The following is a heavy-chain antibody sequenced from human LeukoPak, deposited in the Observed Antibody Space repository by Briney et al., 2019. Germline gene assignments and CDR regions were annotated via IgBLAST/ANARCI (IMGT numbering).Heavy chain of an antibody. D-gene: IGHD6-13*01. CDR2: ISTSGSTI. V-gene: IGHV3-11*04. CDR3: ASGSSWYEGDYFDY. CDR1: GFTFSDYY. J-gene: IGHJ4*02. Sequence: GGSLRLSCAASGFTFSDYYMSWIRQAPGKGLEWVSYISTSGSTIYYADSVKGRFTISRDNAKNSLYLQMNSLRAEDTAVYYCASGSSWYEGDYFDYWGQGTLVTVSS.